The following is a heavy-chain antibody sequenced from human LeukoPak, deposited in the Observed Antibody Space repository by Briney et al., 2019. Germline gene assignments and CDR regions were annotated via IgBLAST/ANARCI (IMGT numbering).Heavy chain of an antibody. Sequence: SETLSLTCTVSGGSISSYYWSWIRQPPGKGLEWIGRIYTSGSTNYNPSLKSRVTMSVDTSKNQFSLKLSSVTAADTAVYYCTSSSWYNAFDIWGQGTMVTVSS. D-gene: IGHD6-13*01. J-gene: IGHJ3*02. V-gene: IGHV4-4*07. CDR3: TSSSWYNAFDI. CDR2: IYTSGST. CDR1: GGSISSYY.